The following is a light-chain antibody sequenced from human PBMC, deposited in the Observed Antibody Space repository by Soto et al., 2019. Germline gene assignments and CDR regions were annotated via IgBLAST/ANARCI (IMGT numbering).Light chain of an antibody. V-gene: IGLV2-14*01. Sequence: ALTQPASVSEYPEQSITIACTGTSSDVGTYKYVSWYQQHPGEAPKLMIYDVSNRPSGVSNRFSGSKSGNTASLTISGLQAEDEADYYCSSYTSSTTLVFGTGTKLTVL. CDR2: DVS. CDR1: SSDVGTYKY. J-gene: IGLJ1*01. CDR3: SSYTSSTTLV.